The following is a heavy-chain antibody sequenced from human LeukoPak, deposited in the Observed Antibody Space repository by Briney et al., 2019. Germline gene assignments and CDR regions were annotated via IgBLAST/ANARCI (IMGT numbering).Heavy chain of an antibody. CDR2: ISAYNGNT. V-gene: IGHV1-18*04. D-gene: IGHD6-13*01. Sequence: ASVKVSCKASGYTFTSYYMHWVRQAPGQGLEWMGWISAYNGNTNYAQKLQGRVTMTTDTSTSTAYMELRSLRSDDTAVYYCARDPFPGIAAAPKNWFDPWGQGTLVTVSS. CDR1: GYTFTSYY. CDR3: ARDPFPGIAAAPKNWFDP. J-gene: IGHJ5*02.